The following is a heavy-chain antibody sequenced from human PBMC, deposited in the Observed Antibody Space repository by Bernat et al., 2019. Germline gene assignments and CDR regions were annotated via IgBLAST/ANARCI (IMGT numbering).Heavy chain of an antibody. CDR2: INPNSGGT. Sequence: QVQLVQSGAEVKKPGASVKVSCKASGYTFTGYYMHWVRQTPGQGLEWMGWINPNSGGTNYAQKFQGWVTMNRDTSISTAYMELSRLRSDDTAVYYCAREENAGGYFDYWGQGTLVTVSS. CDR1: GYTFTGYY. J-gene: IGHJ4*02. V-gene: IGHV1-2*04. CDR3: AREENAGGYFDY. D-gene: IGHD3-16*01.